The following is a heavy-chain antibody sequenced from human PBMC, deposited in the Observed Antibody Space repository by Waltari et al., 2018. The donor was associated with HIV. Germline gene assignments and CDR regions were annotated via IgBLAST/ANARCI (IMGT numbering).Heavy chain of an antibody. CDR1: GFTFSSYS. J-gene: IGHJ3*02. CDR3: ARDTSFWSSPDLDAFDI. CDR2: ISSSSSYI. Sequence: EVQLVESGGGLVKPGGSLRLSCAASGFTFSSYSMHWVRQAPGKGLEWVSSISSSSSYIYYADSGKGRFTISRDNAKNSLYLQMNSLRAEDTAVYYCARDTSFWSSPDLDAFDIWGQGTMVTVSS. D-gene: IGHD3-3*01. V-gene: IGHV3-21*01.